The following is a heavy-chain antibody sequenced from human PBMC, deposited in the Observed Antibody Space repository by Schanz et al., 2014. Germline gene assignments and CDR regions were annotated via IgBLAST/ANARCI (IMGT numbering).Heavy chain of an antibody. CDR2: INPNSGGT. CDR3: ARDPNSVNEIDY. D-gene: IGHD5-12*01. Sequence: QVQLVQSGAEVKKPGASVKVSCKASGHPFTAYYMHWVRQAPGQGLEWMGRINPNSGGTNYAENFQGRVTMTRDTSISTAYMELSSLRSDDTAVYYCARDPNSVNEIDYWGQGTLVTVSS. CDR1: GHPFTAYY. J-gene: IGHJ4*02. V-gene: IGHV1-2*06.